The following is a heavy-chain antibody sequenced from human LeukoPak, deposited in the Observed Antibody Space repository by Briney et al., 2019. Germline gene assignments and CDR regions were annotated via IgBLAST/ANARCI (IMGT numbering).Heavy chain of an antibody. CDR3: ARGGGEWFGTFDN. CDR1: IDSFSNYH. CDR2: VNESGGT. V-gene: IGHV4-34*01. Sequence: SETLSLTCAVYIDSFSNYHWNWIRQTPAKGMEWIGEVNESGGTNISPSLRSRVILSVDTLKNQFSLKLSSVTAADTAVYYCARGGGEWFGTFDNWGQGTLVTVSS. D-gene: IGHD3-10*01. J-gene: IGHJ4*02.